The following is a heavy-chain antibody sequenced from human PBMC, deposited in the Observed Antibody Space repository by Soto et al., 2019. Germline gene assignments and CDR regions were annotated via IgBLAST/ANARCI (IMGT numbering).Heavy chain of an antibody. CDR2: IYWNDDK. Sequence: QITVKGSGPTLVKPTQTLTLTCSLSGISLSTSGVGLGWIRQTPGKALVWLALIYWNDDKHYTPSLKSRLTITKHTSKNLAVLTMTNMAPVDSTTYYRARGIATLPVFAFDVWGQGTVVTVYS. J-gene: IGHJ3*01. D-gene: IGHD6-6*01. CDR1: GISLSTSGVG. V-gene: IGHV2-5*01. CDR3: ARGIATLPVFAFDV.